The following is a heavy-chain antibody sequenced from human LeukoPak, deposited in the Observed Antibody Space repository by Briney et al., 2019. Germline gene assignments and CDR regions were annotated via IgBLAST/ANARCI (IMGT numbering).Heavy chain of an antibody. CDR2: IMQDGSEK. J-gene: IGHJ4*02. Sequence: VGSLRLSCAVSGFTFSSYWMSWVRQAPGKGLEWVANIMQDGSEKYYVDSVKGRFTISRDNTKNSLYLQMNSLRAEDTAVYYCARVCSGGSCRDYWGQGTLVTVSS. D-gene: IGHD2-15*01. V-gene: IGHV3-7*01. CDR1: GFTFSSYW. CDR3: ARVCSGGSCRDY.